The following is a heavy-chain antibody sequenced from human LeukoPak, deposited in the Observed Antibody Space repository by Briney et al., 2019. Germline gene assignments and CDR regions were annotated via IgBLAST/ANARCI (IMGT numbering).Heavy chain of an antibody. CDR3: ARSERITMVRGVIGWFDP. V-gene: IGHV5-51*01. CDR2: IYPGDSDT. Sequence: GESLKISCKGSGYIFTSYWIGWVRPLPGKGLEWMGIIYPGDSDTRYSPSFQGQVTISADKSISTAYLQWSSLKASDTAMYYCARSERITMVRGVIGWFDPWGQGTLVTVSS. J-gene: IGHJ5*02. CDR1: GYIFTSYW. D-gene: IGHD3-10*01.